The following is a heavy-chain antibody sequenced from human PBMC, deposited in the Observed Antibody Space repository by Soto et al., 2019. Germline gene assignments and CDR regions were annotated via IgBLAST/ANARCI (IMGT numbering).Heavy chain of an antibody. CDR2: IIPIFGTA. D-gene: IGHD6-13*01. V-gene: IGHV1-69*01. J-gene: IGHJ6*02. Sequence: QVQLVQSGAEVKKPGSSVKVSCKASGGTFSSYAISWVRQAPGQGLEWMGGIIPIFGTANYAQKFQGRVTITADESTSTAYMELSSLRSEDTAVYYCARAEQQLVPEAYYYYGMDVWGQGTTVTVSS. CDR3: ARAEQQLVPEAYYYYGMDV. CDR1: GGTFSSYA.